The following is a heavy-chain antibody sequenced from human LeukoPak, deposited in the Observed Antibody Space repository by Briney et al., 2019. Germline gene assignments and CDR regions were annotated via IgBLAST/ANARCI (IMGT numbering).Heavy chain of an antibody. V-gene: IGHV3-11*01. CDR2: ISSSGSTI. CDR1: GFTFSDYY. Sequence: PGGSLRLSCAASGFTFSDYYMSWIRQAPGRGLEWLSYISSSGSTIYYADSVKGRFTISRDNAKNSLYLQMNSLRAEDTAVYYCARGHNYYYPTRFDYWGQGTLVTVSS. J-gene: IGHJ4*02. D-gene: IGHD1-26*01. CDR3: ARGHNYYYPTRFDY.